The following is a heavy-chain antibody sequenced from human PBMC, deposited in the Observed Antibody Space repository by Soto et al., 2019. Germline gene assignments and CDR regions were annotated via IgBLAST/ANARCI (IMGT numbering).Heavy chain of an antibody. CDR1: GGSIRGYS. V-gene: IGHV4-59*01. CDR2: VYYSGGT. J-gene: IGHJ6*02. Sequence: SETLSLTCTVSGGSIRGYSWSWIRQPPGKGLEWIGYVYYSGGTNYSPSFKDRVTISVDTTENQFSLKLNSVTAADTAVYYCARVETPVSPHYVYYGVDAWGQGTKVTVS. CDR3: ARVETPVSPHYVYYGVDA. D-gene: IGHD3-10*02.